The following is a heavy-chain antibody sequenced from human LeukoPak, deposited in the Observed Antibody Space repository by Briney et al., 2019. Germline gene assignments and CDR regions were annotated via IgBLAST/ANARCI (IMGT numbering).Heavy chain of an antibody. Sequence: GESLKISCKGSGYSFTSYWIGWVRQMPGKGLEWMGIIYPGDSDTRYSPSFQCQVTISADKSISTAYLQWSSLKASDTAMYYCAGSSIAAAPSEAWFDPWGQGTLVTVSS. J-gene: IGHJ5*02. D-gene: IGHD6-13*01. CDR1: GYSFTSYW. V-gene: IGHV5-51*01. CDR3: AGSSIAAAPSEAWFDP. CDR2: IYPGDSDT.